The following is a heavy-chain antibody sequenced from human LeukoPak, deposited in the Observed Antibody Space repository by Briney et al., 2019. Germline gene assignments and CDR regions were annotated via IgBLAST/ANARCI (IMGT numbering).Heavy chain of an antibody. CDR1: GGSISSSSYY. CDR2: IYYSGST. Sequence: SETLSLTCTVSGGSISSSSYYWGWIRQPPGKGLEWIGSIYYSGSTYYNPSLKSRVTISVDTSENQFSLKLSSVTAADTAVYYCARHQKGYGDYGGETNFDYWGQGTLVTVSS. CDR3: ARHQKGYGDYGGETNFDY. J-gene: IGHJ4*02. D-gene: IGHD4-17*01. V-gene: IGHV4-39*01.